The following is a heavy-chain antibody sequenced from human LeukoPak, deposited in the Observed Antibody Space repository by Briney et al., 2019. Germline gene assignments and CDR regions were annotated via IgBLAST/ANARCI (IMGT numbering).Heavy chain of an antibody. V-gene: IGHV1-18*01. CDR2: ISAYNGNT. CDR1: GYTFTSYG. Sequence: ASVKVSCKASGYTFTSYGISWVRQAPGQGLEWMGWISAYNGNTNYAQKLQGRVTMTTDTSTSTAYMELRSLRSDDTAVYYCARVIYSGSSGDAFDIWGQGTMVTVSS. D-gene: IGHD6-6*01. CDR3: ARVIYSGSSGDAFDI. J-gene: IGHJ3*02.